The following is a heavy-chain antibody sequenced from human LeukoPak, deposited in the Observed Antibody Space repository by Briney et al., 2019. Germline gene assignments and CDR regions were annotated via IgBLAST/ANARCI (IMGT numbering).Heavy chain of an antibody. J-gene: IGHJ4*02. V-gene: IGHV3-7*01. CDR1: GLIFRKYC. D-gene: IGHD3-16*02. Sequence: GGSLRLSCEASGLIFRKYCMSWVRQAPGKGPEGVANMKQDGSEKFYMGSVKGRFTISRDNANNSLYLQMNNLSAEDTAVYYCARDSSDGGTSSYRQSDYWGQGTLVTVSS. CDR3: ARDSSDGGTSSYRQSDY. CDR2: MKQDGSEK.